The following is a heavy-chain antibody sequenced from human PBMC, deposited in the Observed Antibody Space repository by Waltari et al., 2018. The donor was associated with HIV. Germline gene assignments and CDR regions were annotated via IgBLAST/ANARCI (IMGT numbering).Heavy chain of an antibody. J-gene: IGHJ4*02. CDR1: AFTFRSYW. CDR3: ARRGGRSSHLGY. D-gene: IGHD6-13*01. Sequence: EVQMVEAGGGLVQHGGSMRPSCAASAFTFRSYWMSWVRQAPGKGLEGVANIKQDGSEIYYVDSVKGRFTISRDNAKNSLYLQMNSLRAEDTAVYFCARRGGRSSHLGYWGQGTLVTVSS. V-gene: IGHV3-7*01. CDR2: IKQDGSEI.